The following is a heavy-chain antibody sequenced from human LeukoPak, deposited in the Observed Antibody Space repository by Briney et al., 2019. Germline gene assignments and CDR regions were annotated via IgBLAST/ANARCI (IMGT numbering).Heavy chain of an antibody. Sequence: ASVTVSCKASGYTFTIYYMHWVRQAPGQGLEWMGIINPSGGSTSYAQKFQGRVTMTRDMSTSTVYMELSSLRSEDTAVYYCARDLGYSYGYDYWGQGTLVTVSS. J-gene: IGHJ4*02. CDR1: GYTFTIYY. CDR2: INPSGGST. D-gene: IGHD5-18*01. V-gene: IGHV1-46*01. CDR3: ARDLGYSYGYDY.